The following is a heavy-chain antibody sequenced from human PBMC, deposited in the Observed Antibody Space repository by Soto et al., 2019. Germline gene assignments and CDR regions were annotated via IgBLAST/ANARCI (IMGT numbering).Heavy chain of an antibody. J-gene: IGHJ4*02. D-gene: IGHD2-8*01. CDR3: ARDDNDYGDY. CDR1: GLTYRIYY. CDR2: ISYDGSNK. Sequence: QVQLVESGGGVAQPGRSLRLLCGASGLTYRIYYIQGLRQSPDRGLEWVAVISYDGSNKYYADSVKGRFTISRDNSKNTLYLQMNSLRAEDTAVYYCARDDNDYGDYWGQGTLVTVSS. V-gene: IGHV3-30-3*01.